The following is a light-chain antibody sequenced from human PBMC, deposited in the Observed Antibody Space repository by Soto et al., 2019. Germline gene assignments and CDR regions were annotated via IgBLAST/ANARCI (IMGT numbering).Light chain of an antibody. CDR1: ENIISN. J-gene: IGKJ2*01. Sequence: EMVMTQSPATLSVSPGDRATLSCRATENIISNLAWYQQRPGQPPRLLIYSASVRATGIPARFSASGSGTEFTLTISSLQSEDVAVYYCQQYYTTGYTFGQGTKLEIK. CDR3: QQYYTTGYT. V-gene: IGKV3-15*01. CDR2: SAS.